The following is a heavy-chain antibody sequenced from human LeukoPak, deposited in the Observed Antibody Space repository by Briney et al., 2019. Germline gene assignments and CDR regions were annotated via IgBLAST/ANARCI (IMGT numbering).Heavy chain of an antibody. V-gene: IGHV1-2*04. Sequence: ASVKVSCKASGYTFTGYYMHWVRQAPGQGLEWMGWINPNSGGTNYAQKFQGWVAMTRGTSISTAYMELSRLRSDDTAVYYCARGAHHSSSRGEFDYWGQGTLVTVSS. CDR3: ARGAHHSSSRGEFDY. D-gene: IGHD6-6*01. CDR1: GYTFTGYY. CDR2: INPNSGGT. J-gene: IGHJ4*02.